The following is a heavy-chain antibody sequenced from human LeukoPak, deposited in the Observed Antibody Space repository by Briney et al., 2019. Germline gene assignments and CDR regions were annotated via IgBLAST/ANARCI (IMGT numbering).Heavy chain of an antibody. Sequence: PSETLSLTCAVFGGSFSGYYWSWIRQPPGKGLEWIGEINHSGSTNYNPSLKSRVTISVDASKNQFSLKLSSVTAADTAVYYCARETPIAVAGYYYNYGMDVWGQGTTVTVSS. D-gene: IGHD6-19*01. CDR1: GGSFSGYY. V-gene: IGHV4-34*01. J-gene: IGHJ6*02. CDR3: ARETPIAVAGYYYNYGMDV. CDR2: INHSGST.